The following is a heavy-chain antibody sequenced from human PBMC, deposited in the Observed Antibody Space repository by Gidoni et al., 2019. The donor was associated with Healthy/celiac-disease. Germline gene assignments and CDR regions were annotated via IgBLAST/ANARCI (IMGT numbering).Heavy chain of an antibody. Sequence: QVQLQQWGAGLLKPSETLSLTCAVYGGSFSGYYWSWIRQPPGKGLEWIGEINHSGSTNYNPSLKSRVTISVDTSKNQFSLKLSSVTAADTAVYYCARGEPGGLDNWGQGTLVTVSS. D-gene: IGHD3-10*01. CDR2: INHSGST. CDR1: GGSFSGYY. CDR3: ARGEPGGLDN. J-gene: IGHJ4*02. V-gene: IGHV4-34*01.